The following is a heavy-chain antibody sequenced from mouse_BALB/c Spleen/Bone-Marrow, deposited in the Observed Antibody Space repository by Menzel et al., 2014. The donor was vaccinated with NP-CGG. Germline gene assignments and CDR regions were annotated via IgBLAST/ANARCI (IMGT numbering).Heavy chain of an antibody. D-gene: IGHD2-14*01. CDR2: IDPANGNT. CDR1: GFNIKDTY. Sequence: DVQLQESGAELVKPGASVKLSCTASGFNIKDTYMHWVKQRPEQGLEWIGRIDPANGNTKYDPKFQGKATITADTSSNTAYLQLSSLTSEDTAVYYCASYYRYDRRFAYWGQGTLVTVPA. J-gene: IGHJ3*01. V-gene: IGHV14-3*02. CDR3: ASYYRYDRRFAY.